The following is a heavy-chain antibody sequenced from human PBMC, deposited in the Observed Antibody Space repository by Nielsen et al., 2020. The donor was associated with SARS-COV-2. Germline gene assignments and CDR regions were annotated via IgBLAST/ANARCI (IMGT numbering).Heavy chain of an antibody. CDR2: INHSGST. D-gene: IGHD3-10*01. Sequence: SETLSLTCTVSGGSISSGGYYWSWIRQPPGKGLEWIGEINHSGSTNYNPSLKSRVTISVDTSKNQFSLKLSSVTAADTAVYYCARGGMYYGSGRNYWGQGTLVTVSS. V-gene: IGHV4-39*07. CDR1: GGSISSGGYY. CDR3: ARGGMYYGSGRNY. J-gene: IGHJ4*02.